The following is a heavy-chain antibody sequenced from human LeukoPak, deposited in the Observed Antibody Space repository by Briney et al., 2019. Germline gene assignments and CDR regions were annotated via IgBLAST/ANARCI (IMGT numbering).Heavy chain of an antibody. V-gene: IGHV1-18*01. D-gene: IGHD1-26*01. Sequence: ASVKVSCKASGYTFTSYGISWVRQAPGQGLERMGWISAYNGNTNYAQKLQGRVTMTTDTSTSTAYMELRSLRSDDTAVYYCARDAPKVGIAYGMDVWGQGTTVTVSS. CDR2: ISAYNGNT. J-gene: IGHJ6*02. CDR3: ARDAPKVGIAYGMDV. CDR1: GYTFTSYG.